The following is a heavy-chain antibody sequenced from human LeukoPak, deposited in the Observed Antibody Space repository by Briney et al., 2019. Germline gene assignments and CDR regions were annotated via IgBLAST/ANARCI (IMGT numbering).Heavy chain of an antibody. Sequence: PSDTLSLTCTVSGGSISSNNYYWAWIRQPPGKGLEWIGSIYSSGSASYNPSLKSRVSIVLDTSKNQFSLKVTSVTAAGTAVYYCARDRSSYAKGHYDYWGQGTLVTVSS. CDR1: GGSISSNNYY. CDR2: IYSSGSA. J-gene: IGHJ4*01. D-gene: IGHD6-6*01. V-gene: IGHV4-39*07. CDR3: ARDRSSYAKGHYDY.